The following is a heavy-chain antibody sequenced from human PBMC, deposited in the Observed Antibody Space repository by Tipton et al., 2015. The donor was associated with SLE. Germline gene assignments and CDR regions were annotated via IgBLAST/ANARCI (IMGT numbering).Heavy chain of an antibody. CDR2: IHYSGRA. V-gene: IGHV4-59*02. D-gene: IGHD5-24*01. CDR1: GFAVSGNY. Sequence: LRLSCVASGFAVSGNYMSWVRQPPGKGLEWIGFIHYSGRANYNPSLKSRVTMSADTSKNQFSLKLSSVTAADTAVYYCAREDGWTTPGTFDIWGQGTMVTVSS. CDR3: AREDGWTTPGTFDI. J-gene: IGHJ3*02.